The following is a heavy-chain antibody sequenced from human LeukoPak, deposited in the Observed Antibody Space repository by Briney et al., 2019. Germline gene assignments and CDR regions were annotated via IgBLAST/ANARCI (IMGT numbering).Heavy chain of an antibody. CDR1: GGSFSSYA. J-gene: IGHJ5*02. V-gene: IGHV1-69*05. Sequence: SVKVSCKASGGSFSSYAIRWVREAPGQGLEWMVRIIPIFGTANYAQKFQGRVTITTDESTSTAYMELSSLRSEDTAVYYCARDYIAAAGRSWFDPWGQGTLVTVSS. CDR2: IIPIFGTA. D-gene: IGHD6-13*01. CDR3: ARDYIAAAGRSWFDP.